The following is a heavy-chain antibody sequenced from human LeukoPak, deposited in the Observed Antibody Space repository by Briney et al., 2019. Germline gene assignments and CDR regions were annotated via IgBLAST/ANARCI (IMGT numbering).Heavy chain of an antibody. CDR1: GGSFSGYY. D-gene: IGHD5-12*01. CDR2: INHSGST. Sequence: ASETLSLTCAVYGGSFSGYYWSWIRQPPGKGLEWIGEINHSGSTNYNPSLKSRVTISVDTSKNQFSLKLSSVTAADTAVYYCARASGYDPLDYWGQGTLVTVSS. V-gene: IGHV4-34*01. CDR3: ARASGYDPLDY. J-gene: IGHJ4*02.